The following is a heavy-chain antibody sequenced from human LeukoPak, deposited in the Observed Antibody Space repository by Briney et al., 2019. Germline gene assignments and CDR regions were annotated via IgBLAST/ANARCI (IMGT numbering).Heavy chain of an antibody. J-gene: IGHJ6*02. CDR3: ANDADTAMVYYYYGMDV. D-gene: IGHD5-18*01. CDR2: ISGSGGST. CDR1: RFTFSSYA. V-gene: IGHV3-23*01. Sequence: PGGSLRPSCAASRFTFSSYAMSWVRQAPGRGLEWVSAISGSGGSTYYADSVKGRFTISRDNTKNTLYLQMNSLRAEDTAVYYCANDADTAMVYYYYGMDVWGQGTTVTVSS.